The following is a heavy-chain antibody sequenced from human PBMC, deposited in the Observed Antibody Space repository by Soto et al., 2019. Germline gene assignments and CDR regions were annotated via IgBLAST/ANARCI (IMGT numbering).Heavy chain of an antibody. Sequence: QVQLVQSGAEVMQPGSSVRVSCKTSGGTFSTSAISWVRQAPGQGLEWMGGIIPIFGTADYAQKFQGRVTITADXPXSXAXWELSSLRSEDTAVYFCARDKDRVRLGGNYYYATDVWGQGTTVTVSS. CDR1: GGTFSTSA. CDR3: ARDKDRVRLGGNYYYATDV. J-gene: IGHJ6*02. CDR2: IIPIFGTA. V-gene: IGHV1-69*12. D-gene: IGHD5-12*01.